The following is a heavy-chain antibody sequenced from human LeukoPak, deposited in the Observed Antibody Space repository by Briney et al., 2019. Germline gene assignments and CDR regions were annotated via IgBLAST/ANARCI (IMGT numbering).Heavy chain of an antibody. V-gene: IGHV3-23*01. CDR3: AKDEQHKYYYDSSGYYGYDY. J-gene: IGHJ4*02. D-gene: IGHD3-22*01. CDR1: GFTSSSYA. CDR2: IIGSGGST. Sequence: GRSLRLSCAASGFTSSSYAMSWVRQPPGKGLEWVSAIIGSGGSTYCADSVKGRFTISRDNSKNTLYLQMNSLRAEDTAVYYCAKDEQHKYYYDSSGYYGYDYWGQGTLVTVSS.